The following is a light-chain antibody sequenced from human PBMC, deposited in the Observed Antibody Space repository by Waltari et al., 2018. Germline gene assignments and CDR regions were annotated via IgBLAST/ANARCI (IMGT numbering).Light chain of an antibody. CDR2: NNN. V-gene: IGLV1-44*01. CDR1: SSNIGRNS. J-gene: IGLJ3*02. CDR3: AAWDDSLNGV. Sequence: SVLTQPPSASGTPGQRVTISCSGTSSNIGRNSVNWYQQVPGTAPKLLIYNNNRRPSGVPDRFSGSKSGTSASLDISGLQSEDEADYYCAAWDDSLNGVFGGGTKLTVL.